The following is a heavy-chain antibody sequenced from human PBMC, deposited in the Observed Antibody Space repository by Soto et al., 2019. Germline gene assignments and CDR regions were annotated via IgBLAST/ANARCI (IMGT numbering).Heavy chain of an antibody. J-gene: IGHJ4*02. D-gene: IGHD3-9*01. CDR1: GGSFNGYY. CDR3: AIQVAPGVLRYPESYWG. Sequence: QVQLQQWGAGLLKPSETLSLTCAVYGGSFNGYYWSWIRQPPGKGLEWIGEINHSGSKSYNPSLKSRVTISVDTSKNQFSLKLSSVTAADTAVYYCAIQVAPGVLRYPESYWGWGQGTLVTVSS. CDR2: INHSGSK. V-gene: IGHV4-34*01.